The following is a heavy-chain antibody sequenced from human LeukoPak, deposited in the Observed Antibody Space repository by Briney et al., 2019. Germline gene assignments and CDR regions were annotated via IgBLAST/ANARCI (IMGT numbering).Heavy chain of an antibody. D-gene: IGHD6-6*01. CDR3: AKGRGLAVRPPNEGFFDQ. Sequence: PGGSLRLSCAASGFTFSSYWMSWVRQAPGKGLEWVANINQDGSEKYYVDSVKGRFTISRDNARNSLYLQMNSLRLDDTAVYYCAKGRGLAVRPPNEGFFDQWGLGTLVTVSS. J-gene: IGHJ4*02. CDR2: INQDGSEK. CDR1: GFTFSSYW. V-gene: IGHV3-7*03.